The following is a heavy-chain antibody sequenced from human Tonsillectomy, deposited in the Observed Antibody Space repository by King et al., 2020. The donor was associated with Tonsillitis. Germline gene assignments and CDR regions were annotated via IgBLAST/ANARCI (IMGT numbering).Heavy chain of an antibody. CDR3: ARDRDHDADFDY. Sequence: VQLVESGGGVVRPGRSLRLSCAASGFTFSNYGMHWVRQAPGKGLEWVAVLSYDGSRKYYADSVKGRFTISRDNSKNTLYLHMNSLRAEDTAVYYCARDRDHDADFDYWGQGTLVTVSS. CDR1: GFTFSNYG. V-gene: IGHV3-33*05. CDR2: LSYDGSRK. D-gene: IGHD1-1*01. J-gene: IGHJ4*02.